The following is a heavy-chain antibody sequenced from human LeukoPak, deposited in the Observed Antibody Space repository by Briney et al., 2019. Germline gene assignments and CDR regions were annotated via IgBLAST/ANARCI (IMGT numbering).Heavy chain of an antibody. D-gene: IGHD6-19*01. CDR3: ARDFGARGWFDY. CDR1: GFTFSNYW. CDR2: INSDGINT. J-gene: IGHJ4*02. V-gene: IGHV3-74*01. Sequence: GGSLRLSCAASGFTFSNYWMHWVRQAPGKGLVWVSRINSDGINTSYADSVKGRFTISRDNAKNTLNLQMNSLRAEDTVVYYCARDFGARGWFDYWGQGTLVTVSS.